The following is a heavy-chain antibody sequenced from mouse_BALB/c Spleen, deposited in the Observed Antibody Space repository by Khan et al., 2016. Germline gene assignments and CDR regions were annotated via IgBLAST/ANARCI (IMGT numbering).Heavy chain of an antibody. CDR3: TTGFAY. V-gene: IGHV6-6*02. CDR2: IRLKSHNFAT. CDR1: GFTFSNYW. J-gene: IGHJ3*01. Sequence: DVQLEESGGGLVQPGGSMKLSCVASGFTFSNYWMNWVRQSPEKGLEWVAEIRLKSHNFATHYAESVKGRFTISSADSKSSVYLQMNNLSTGDTGVYFCTTGFAYWGQGTLVTVSA.